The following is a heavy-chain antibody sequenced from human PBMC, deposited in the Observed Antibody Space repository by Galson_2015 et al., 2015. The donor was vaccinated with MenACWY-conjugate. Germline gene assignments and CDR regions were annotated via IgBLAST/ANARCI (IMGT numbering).Heavy chain of an antibody. CDR3: ARDKGYLSGWSSNALNWFDS. CDR2: TYCRSRWFN. Sequence: CAISGDSVSSNSAAWSWIRQSPSRGLEWLGRTYCRSRWFNDYAESVRSRITINPDTSKNQFSLQLSSVTPEDTAVYYCARDKGYLSGWSSNALNWFDSWGQGTLVTVSS. V-gene: IGHV6-1*01. CDR1: GDSVSSNSAA. D-gene: IGHD6-19*01. J-gene: IGHJ5*01.